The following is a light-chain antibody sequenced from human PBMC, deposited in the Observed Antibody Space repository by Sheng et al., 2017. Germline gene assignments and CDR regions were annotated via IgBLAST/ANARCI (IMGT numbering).Light chain of an antibody. CDR3: QQSYSTSSIT. CDR1: QSISSY. V-gene: IGKV1-39*01. J-gene: IGKJ5*01. CDR2: AAS. Sequence: DIQMTQSPSSLSASVGDRVTITCRASQSISSYLNWYQQKEGKAPKLLIYAASSLQSGVPSRFSGSGSGTDFTLTINSLQPEDFATYYCQQSYSTSSITFGQGTRLEIK.